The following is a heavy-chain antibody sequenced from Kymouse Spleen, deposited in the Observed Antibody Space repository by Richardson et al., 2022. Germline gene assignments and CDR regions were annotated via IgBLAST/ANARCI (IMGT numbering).Heavy chain of an antibody. CDR2: IKQDGSEK. V-gene: IGHV3-7*01. CDR1: GFTFSSYW. Sequence: EVQLVESGGGLVQPGGSLRLSCAASGFTFSSYWMSWVRQAPGKGLEWVANIKQDGSEKYYVDSVKGRFTISRDNAKNSLYLQMNSLRAEDTAVYYCARDLEWGYYGMDVWGQGTTVTVSS. CDR3: ARDLEWGYYGMDV. D-gene: IGHD3-3*01. J-gene: IGHJ6*02.